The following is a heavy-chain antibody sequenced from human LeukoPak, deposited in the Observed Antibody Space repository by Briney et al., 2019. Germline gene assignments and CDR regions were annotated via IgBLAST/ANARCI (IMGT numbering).Heavy chain of an antibody. CDR3: ARDSIKAVSAEYFQH. D-gene: IGHD5/OR15-5a*01. J-gene: IGHJ1*01. Sequence: GGSLRLSCAASGFTFSTYAMNWVRQAPGKGLEWVSSISSSGDYIFYADSVKDRFAISRDNAKNSLLLQMHSLRAEDTAMYYCARDSIKAVSAEYFQHWGQGTLVTVSS. CDR1: GFTFSTYA. V-gene: IGHV3-21*06. CDR2: ISSSGDYI.